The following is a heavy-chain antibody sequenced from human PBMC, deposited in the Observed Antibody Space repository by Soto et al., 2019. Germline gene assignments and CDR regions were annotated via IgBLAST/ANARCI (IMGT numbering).Heavy chain of an antibody. J-gene: IGHJ4*02. Sequence: QLQLQESGPGLVKPSETLSLTCTVSGGSISSSNYYWGWIRQPPGKGLEWIGNIYYSGSTSYNPSLRSRVTISIDTSKNQCSLKLTSVSAAETAVYYCARRPIMITLGGVIDYYFDFWGQGSLVTVSS. CDR1: GGSISSSNYY. V-gene: IGHV4-39*01. D-gene: IGHD3-16*02. CDR2: IYYSGST. CDR3: ARRPIMITLGGVIDYYFDF.